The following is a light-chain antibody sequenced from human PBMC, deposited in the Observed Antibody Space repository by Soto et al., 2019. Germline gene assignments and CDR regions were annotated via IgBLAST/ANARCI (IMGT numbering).Light chain of an antibody. CDR1: SSDIGSYDL. CDR2: EVT. V-gene: IGLV2-23*02. CDR3: CSFADFTYV. Sequence: QSVLTQPASVSGSPGQSITISCTGTSSDIGSYDLVSWYQQHPGTAPKLIIYEVTKRPSGVSTRFSGSKSGNTASLTISGLQAVDEADYYCCSFADFTYVFGTGTKVTAL. J-gene: IGLJ1*01.